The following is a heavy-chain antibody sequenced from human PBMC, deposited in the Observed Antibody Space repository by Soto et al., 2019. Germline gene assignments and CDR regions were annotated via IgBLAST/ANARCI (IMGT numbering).Heavy chain of an antibody. D-gene: IGHD2-15*01. J-gene: IGHJ4*02. CDR3: AKDRGGRYCSGGSRYYDY. CDR1: GYTFTSYG. Sequence: QVQLVQSGAEVKKPGASVKVSCKASGYTFTSYGISWVRQAPGQGLEWMGWISAYNGNTNYGQKLQGRVNINTETTTRTAYIELRSLRSDDKAVYYCAKDRGGRYCSGGSRYYDYWGQGTLVTAAS. CDR2: ISAYNGNT. V-gene: IGHV1-18*01.